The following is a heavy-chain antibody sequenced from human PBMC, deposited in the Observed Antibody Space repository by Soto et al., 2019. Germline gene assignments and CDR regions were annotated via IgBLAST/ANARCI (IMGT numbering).Heavy chain of an antibody. Sequence: PGESLKISCQGSGYSFNNFWLGWVRQVPGKSLEWMGFIYPDDSDTRYNPSFQGQVTMSPDKSINTAYLEWSSLKASDTAIYYCERQGEDIYVAADGNYYYNGMDVWGQGTTVTVSS. CDR3: ERQGEDIYVAADGNYYYNGMDV. J-gene: IGHJ6*02. V-gene: IGHV5-51*01. D-gene: IGHD3-10*01. CDR2: IYPDDSDT. CDR1: GYSFNNFW.